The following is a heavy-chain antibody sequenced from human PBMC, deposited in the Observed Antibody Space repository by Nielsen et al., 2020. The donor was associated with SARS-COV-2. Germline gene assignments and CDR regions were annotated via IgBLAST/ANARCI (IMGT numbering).Heavy chain of an antibody. V-gene: IGHV3-74*01. CDR3: ARGAVSGSFDH. J-gene: IGHJ4*02. CDR2: NNEDGSST. D-gene: IGHD6-19*01. CDR1: GFSLSEYW. Sequence: GGSLTLFCAPSGFSLSEYWMHWVRQAPGKGLGWVSRNNEDGSSTSYADFVKGRFTISRDNAKNTLYLQMNSLRVEDTAVYYCARGAVSGSFDHWGQGILVTVSS.